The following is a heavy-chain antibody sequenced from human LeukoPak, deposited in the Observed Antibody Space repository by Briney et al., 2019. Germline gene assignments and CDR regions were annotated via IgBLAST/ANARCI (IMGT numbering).Heavy chain of an antibody. D-gene: IGHD1-26*01. CDR1: GFTFSSDW. Sequence: GGSLRLSCAASGFTFSSDWRSWGRQAPGKGREWVAKINQDGSERYYADSVKGRFTISRDNAKNSLSLEMNSLRAEDTAVYYCARDRWDLDYWGQGTLVTVSS. V-gene: IGHV3-7*01. CDR2: INQDGSER. CDR3: ARDRWDLDY. J-gene: IGHJ4*02.